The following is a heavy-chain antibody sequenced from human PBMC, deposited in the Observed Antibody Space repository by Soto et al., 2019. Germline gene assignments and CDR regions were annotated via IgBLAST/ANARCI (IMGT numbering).Heavy chain of an antibody. CDR1: GFTFSSYA. Sequence: QVQLVESGGGVVQPGRSLRLSCAASGFTFSSYAMHWVRQAPGKGLEWVAVISYDGSNKYYADSVKGRFTISRDNSKNTLYLQMNSLRAEDTAVYYCARQYAESLEPGTGYYYGMDVWGQGTTVTVSS. CDR2: ISYDGSNK. D-gene: IGHD7-27*01. J-gene: IGHJ6*02. CDR3: ARQYAESLEPGTGYYYGMDV. V-gene: IGHV3-30-3*01.